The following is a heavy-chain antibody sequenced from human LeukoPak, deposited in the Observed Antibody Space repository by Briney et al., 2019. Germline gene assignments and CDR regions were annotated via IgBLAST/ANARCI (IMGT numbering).Heavy chain of an antibody. CDR1: GFTFSSYA. Sequence: PGGSLRLSCAASGFTFSSYAVSWVRQAPGKGLEWVSAISGSGGSTYYADSVKGRFTISRDNSKNTLYLQMNSLRAEDTAVYYCAPTADRWFGESRDLFDYWGQGTLVTVSS. D-gene: IGHD3-10*01. V-gene: IGHV3-23*01. CDR2: ISGSGGST. CDR3: APTADRWFGESRDLFDY. J-gene: IGHJ4*02.